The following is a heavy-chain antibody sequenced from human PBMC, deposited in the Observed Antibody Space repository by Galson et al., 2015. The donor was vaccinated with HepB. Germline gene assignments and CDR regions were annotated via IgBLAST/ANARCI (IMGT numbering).Heavy chain of an antibody. Sequence: SVKVSCKASGYTFSTYSITWVRQAPGQGLEWMGWISTYSHKTNYARHLQGRVTMTTDTSTSTAYMELRSPRSDDTAVYYCARGALVVVVDGTLNNWFDPWGQGTLVTVSS. CDR1: GYTFSTYS. V-gene: IGHV1-18*01. CDR3: ARGALVVVVDGTLNNWFDP. D-gene: IGHD2-15*01. CDR2: ISTYSHKT. J-gene: IGHJ5*02.